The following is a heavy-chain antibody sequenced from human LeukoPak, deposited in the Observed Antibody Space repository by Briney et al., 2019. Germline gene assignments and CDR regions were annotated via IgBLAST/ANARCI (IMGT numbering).Heavy chain of an antibody. CDR1: GGSINDRY. CDR3: ARDNIRDGYNFGY. CDR2: IYDSGST. V-gene: IGHV4-59*11. Sequence: LETLSLTCTVSGGSINDRYWSWIRQPPGKGLEWIGYIYDSGSTNYNPSLKSRVTISVDMSKKQFSLKLTSVTAADTAVYFCARDNIRDGYNFGYWGQGTLVTVSS. D-gene: IGHD5-24*01. J-gene: IGHJ4*02.